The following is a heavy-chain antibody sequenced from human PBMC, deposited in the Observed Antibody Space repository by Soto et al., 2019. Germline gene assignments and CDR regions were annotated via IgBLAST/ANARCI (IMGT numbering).Heavy chain of an antibody. CDR1: GYTFTSYA. J-gene: IGHJ5*02. D-gene: IGHD3-22*01. V-gene: IGHV1-3*01. CDR2: SNAGNGNT. CDR3: ARAPRVITTYWFDP. Sequence: ASVKVSCKASGYTFTSYAMHWVRQAPGQRLEWMGWSNAGNGNTKYSQKFQGRVTITRATSASTAYMELSSLRSEDTAVYYCARAPRVITTYWFDPWGQGTLVTVSS.